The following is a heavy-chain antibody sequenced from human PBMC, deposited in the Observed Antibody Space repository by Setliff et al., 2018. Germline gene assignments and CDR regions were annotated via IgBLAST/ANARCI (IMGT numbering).Heavy chain of an antibody. J-gene: IGHJ6*02. CDR2: IDWDDDK. CDR3: ARTERAAGTYYGMDV. Sequence: SGPTLVNPTQTLTLTCTFSGFSLRTNGMCVNFIRQPPGKALEWLARIDWDDDKFYSPSLETRLTISKETSKNQVVHTMTNVDPTDTATYYCARTERAAGTYYGMDVWGQGTTVTVSS. CDR1: GFSLRTNGMC. D-gene: IGHD3-10*01. V-gene: IGHV2-70*17.